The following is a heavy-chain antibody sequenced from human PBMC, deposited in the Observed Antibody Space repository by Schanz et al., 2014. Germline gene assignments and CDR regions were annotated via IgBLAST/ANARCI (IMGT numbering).Heavy chain of an antibody. CDR3: ARGGYCSRTSCYFKGGWFDP. Sequence: QVQLQESGPGLVKPSETLSLTCTVSGGSISSFYWSWIRQPAGKGLEWIGRIYTNGSTKYNPSLKSRVTMSVDTSKNQFSLKLSSVTAADTAMYYCARGGYCSRTSCYFKGGWFDPWGQGTLVTVSS. V-gene: IGHV4-4*07. D-gene: IGHD2-2*01. CDR2: IYTNGST. CDR1: GGSISSFY. J-gene: IGHJ5*02.